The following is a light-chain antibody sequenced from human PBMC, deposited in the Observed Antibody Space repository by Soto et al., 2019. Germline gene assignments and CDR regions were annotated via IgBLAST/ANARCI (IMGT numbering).Light chain of an antibody. J-gene: IGLJ1*01. CDR1: SSDIGDYGY. CDR2: EVT. Sequence: QSALTQPASVSGSPGQSITISCTGSSSDIGDYGYVSWYQQHPGKAPKLIIYEVTKRPSGVSNRFSGSKSGNTASLTISGLQAEDEADYYCSSYTDTNILVTVLGTGTKVTVL. V-gene: IGLV2-14*01. CDR3: SSYTDTNILVTV.